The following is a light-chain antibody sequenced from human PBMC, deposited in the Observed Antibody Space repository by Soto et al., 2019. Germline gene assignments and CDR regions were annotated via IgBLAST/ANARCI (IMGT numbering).Light chain of an antibody. CDR2: GAS. J-gene: IGKJ5*01. Sequence: EIVMTQSPATLSVSPGERATLSCRASQSVRSNLAWYQQKPGQAPRLLISGASTRATGIPARFSGSGSGTEFTLTISSLQSEDFAVYYCQQYNDWPPMTFGQGTRLEIK. CDR3: QQYNDWPPMT. V-gene: IGKV3-15*01. CDR1: QSVRSN.